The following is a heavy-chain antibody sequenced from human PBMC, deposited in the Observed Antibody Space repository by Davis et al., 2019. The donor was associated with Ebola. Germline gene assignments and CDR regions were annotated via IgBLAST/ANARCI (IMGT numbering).Heavy chain of an antibody. J-gene: IGHJ4*02. CDR3: ATSSGWHFDF. CDR1: GFIFRSYV. Sequence: GGSLRLSCAASGFIFRSYVMSWVRQAPGKGLEWVSTLGLSADTYYAASVKGRFTISRDNSKNTLYLQMNSLRPEDSAMYYCATSSGWHFDFWGQGSLVTVSS. V-gene: IGHV3-23*01. CDR2: LGLSADT. D-gene: IGHD6-19*01.